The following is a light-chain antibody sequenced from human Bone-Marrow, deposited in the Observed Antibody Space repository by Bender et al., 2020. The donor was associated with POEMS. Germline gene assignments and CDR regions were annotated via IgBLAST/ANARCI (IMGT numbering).Light chain of an antibody. CDR1: SRDVGMFNL. J-gene: IGLJ1*01. Sequence: QSALTQPASVSGSPGQSITISCTGTSRDVGMFNLVSWYQQYPGKAPKFIIYEGSKRPSGVSNRFSGSKSGNTASLTISGLQAEDEAEYYCCSYAVGRSYVFGTGTKVTVL. V-gene: IGLV2-23*01. CDR2: EGS. CDR3: CSYAVGRSYV.